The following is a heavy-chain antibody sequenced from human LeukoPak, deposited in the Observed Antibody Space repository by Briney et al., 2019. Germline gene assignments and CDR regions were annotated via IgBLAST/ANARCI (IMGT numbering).Heavy chain of an antibody. CDR1: GGSFSGYY. D-gene: IGHD4-4*01. CDR3: ARDNTVTTNDAFDI. J-gene: IGHJ3*02. V-gene: IGHV4-34*01. CDR2: INHSGST. Sequence: SETLSLTCAVYGGSFSGYYWSWIRQPPGKGLEWIGEINHSGSTNYNPSLKSRVTISVDTSKNQFSLKLSSVTAADTAVYYCARDNTVTTNDAFDIWGQGTMVTVSS.